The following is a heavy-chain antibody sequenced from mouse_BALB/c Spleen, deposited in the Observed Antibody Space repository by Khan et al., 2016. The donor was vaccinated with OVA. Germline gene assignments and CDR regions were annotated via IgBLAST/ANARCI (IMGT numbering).Heavy chain of an antibody. Sequence: EVELVESGGGLVQPGGSRKLSCAASGFTFSSFGMHWVRQAPEKGLEWVAYISSGSATIYYADIVKGRFTISRDNPKNTLFLQMTSLRTADPAMYYCASSMISTWYCDVWGAGTTVTVSS. CDR1: GFTFSSFG. J-gene: IGHJ1*01. CDR3: ASSMISTWYCDV. CDR2: ISSGSATI. D-gene: IGHD2-4*01. V-gene: IGHV5-17*02.